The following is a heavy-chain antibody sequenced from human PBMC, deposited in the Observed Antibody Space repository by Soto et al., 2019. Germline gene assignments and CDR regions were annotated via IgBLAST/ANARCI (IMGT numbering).Heavy chain of an antibody. CDR3: ARAVAVAADFDY. D-gene: IGHD6-19*01. V-gene: IGHV1-3*01. CDR1: GYTFTGYA. CDR2: INAGNGNT. Sequence: ASVKVSCKASGYTFTGYAMHWVRQAPGQRLEWMEWINAGNGNTKYSQKFQGRVTITRDTFASTAYMELSSLRSEDTAVYYCARAVAVAADFDYWGQGTLVTVSS. J-gene: IGHJ4*02.